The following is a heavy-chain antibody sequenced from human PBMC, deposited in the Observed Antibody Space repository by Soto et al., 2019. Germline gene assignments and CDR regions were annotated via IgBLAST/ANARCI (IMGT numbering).Heavy chain of an antibody. CDR1: GGSISGYY. D-gene: IGHD6-13*01. Sequence: QVQLQESGPGLVKPSETLSLTCTVSGGSISGYYWSWIRQPPGKGLEWIGDIYYGGSTNYKPSLKSRVIMSVDTSKNQLSLKLASVTAADTAIYYCARHLGPEYSSSWYDYWGLGTLVTVSS. V-gene: IGHV4-59*08. J-gene: IGHJ4*02. CDR3: ARHLGPEYSSSWYDY. CDR2: IYYGGST.